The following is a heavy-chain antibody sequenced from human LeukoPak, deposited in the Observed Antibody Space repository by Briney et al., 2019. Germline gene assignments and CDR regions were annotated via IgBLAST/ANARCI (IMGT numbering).Heavy chain of an antibody. CDR3: ATSWFDP. CDR1: GFTFSSHG. CDR2: ISYDGNNQ. V-gene: IGHV3-30*03. J-gene: IGHJ5*02. Sequence: GGSLRLSCAASGFTFSSHGMHWVRQAPGKGLEWVGVISYDGNNQYTADSVKGRFTISRDNAKNSLYLQMNSLRDEDTAVYYCATSWFDPWGQGTLVTASS.